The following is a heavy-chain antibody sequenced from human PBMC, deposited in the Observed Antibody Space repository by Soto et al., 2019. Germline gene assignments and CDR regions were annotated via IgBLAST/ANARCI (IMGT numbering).Heavy chain of an antibody. Sequence: PGRSLRLSCAASGFTFSSYAMHWVRQAPGKGLEWVALLSYDGLNKYYADSVKGRFTISRDNSKNTLFLQMNSLRAEDTAVYFCARGRTYLYDNSGYSYFYGLDGWGQGTTVTV. CDR2: LSYDGLNK. V-gene: IGHV3-30-3*01. D-gene: IGHD3-22*01. CDR3: ARGRTYLYDNSGYSYFYGLDG. J-gene: IGHJ6*02. CDR1: GFTFSSYA.